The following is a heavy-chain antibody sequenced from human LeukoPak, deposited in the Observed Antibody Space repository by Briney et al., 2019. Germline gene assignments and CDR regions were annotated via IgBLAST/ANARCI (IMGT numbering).Heavy chain of an antibody. V-gene: IGHV4-39*01. J-gene: IGHJ3*02. CDR1: GGSISSSSYY. Sequence: SETLSLTCTVSGGSISSSSYYWGWVRQPPGRGLEWLGSIYYSGSTYYNPSLKSRVTISVDTSKNQFPLKLSSVTAADTAVYYCARHSSGWYSNAFDIWGQGTMVTVSS. CDR2: IYYSGST. CDR3: ARHSSGWYSNAFDI. D-gene: IGHD6-19*01.